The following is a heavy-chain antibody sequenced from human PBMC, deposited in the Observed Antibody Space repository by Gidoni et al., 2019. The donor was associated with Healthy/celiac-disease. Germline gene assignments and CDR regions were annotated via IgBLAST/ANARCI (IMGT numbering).Heavy chain of an antibody. CDR3: AKDDHSNYEAYY. J-gene: IGHJ4*02. D-gene: IGHD4-4*01. V-gene: IGHV1-69*01. Sequence: QVQLVQSGAEVKKPGSSVQVSCKASGVTFSSYAISWVRQAPGQGLEWMGGIIPIFGTENYAQKFQGRVTMTADESTSTAYMELSSLRSEDTAVYYCAKDDHSNYEAYYWGQGTLVTVSS. CDR2: IIPIFGTE. CDR1: GVTFSSYA.